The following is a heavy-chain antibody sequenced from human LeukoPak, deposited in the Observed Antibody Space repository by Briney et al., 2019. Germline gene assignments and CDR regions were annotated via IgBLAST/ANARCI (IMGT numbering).Heavy chain of an antibody. J-gene: IGHJ6*02. V-gene: IGHV4-59*01. Sequence: SETLSLTCTVSGGSISSYYWSWIRQPPGKGLEWIGYIYYSGSTNYNPSLKSRVTISVDTSKNQFSLKLSSVTAADTAVYYCARVGIVVVPAAQNYYYYGMDVWGQGTTVTVSS. D-gene: IGHD2-2*01. CDR1: GGSISSYY. CDR2: IYYSGST. CDR3: ARVGIVVVPAAQNYYYYGMDV.